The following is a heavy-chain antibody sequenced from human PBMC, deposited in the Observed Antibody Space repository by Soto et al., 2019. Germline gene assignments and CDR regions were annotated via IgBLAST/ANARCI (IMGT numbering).Heavy chain of an antibody. J-gene: IGHJ4*02. CDR2: ISGIGGST. CDR1: GFTFTDYA. CDR3: ARGSSGYISSGYYFDY. D-gene: IGHD6-13*01. Sequence: EVQLLESGGGLVQPGGSLRLSCAASGFTFTDYALSWVRQAPGKGREWVATISGIGGSTYLADSVKGRLSISRDNSKNTVSLLMNSLRAEDTAVYFCARGSSGYISSGYYFDYWGRGTLVTVSS. V-gene: IGHV3-23*01.